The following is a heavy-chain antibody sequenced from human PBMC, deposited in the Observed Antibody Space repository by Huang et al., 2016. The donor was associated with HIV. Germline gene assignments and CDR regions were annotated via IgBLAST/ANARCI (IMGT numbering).Heavy chain of an antibody. CDR3: SRDDFWSGYSDYYGLDV. CDR2: MSGRGGNT. Sequence: EVQLLESGGGLVQPGGSLRLSCAASGFTFNSYAMSWVRQASGKGREGVSAMSGRGGNTYYADSVKGRFTISRDNSKNTLFLQMSGLRAEDTAVYYCSRDDFWSGYSDYYGLDVWGQGTTVTVSS. V-gene: IGHV3-23*01. D-gene: IGHD3-3*01. CDR1: GFTFNSYA. J-gene: IGHJ6*02.